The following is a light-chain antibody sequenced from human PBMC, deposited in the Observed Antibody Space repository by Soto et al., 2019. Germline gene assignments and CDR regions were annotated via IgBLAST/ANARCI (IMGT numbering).Light chain of an antibody. CDR3: QQYDSSSWT. V-gene: IGKV3-20*01. Sequence: EIVLTQSPGTLSLSPGERVTLSCRASQFVSSSYLAWYQQKPGQAPRLLIYGASSRATGIPDRFSGSGSGTDFTLTISRLEPEDFAMYYCQQYDSSSWTFGLGTKVDIK. J-gene: IGKJ1*01. CDR2: GAS. CDR1: QFVSSSY.